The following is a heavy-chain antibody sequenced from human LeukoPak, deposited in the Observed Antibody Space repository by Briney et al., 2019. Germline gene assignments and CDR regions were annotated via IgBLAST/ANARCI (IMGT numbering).Heavy chain of an antibody. CDR1: GYSFTSYW. J-gene: IGHJ4*02. V-gene: IGHV5-10-1*01. CDR2: IDPSDSYT. D-gene: IGHD3-22*01. Sequence: GESLKISCKGSGYSFTSYWITWVRQMPGKGLEWMGRIDPSDSYTNYSPSFQGHVTISADKSIRTAYLQWSSLKVSDTAMDYCARRGRSGYYGHYHDYWGQGTLVTVSS. CDR3: ARRGRSGYYGHYHDY.